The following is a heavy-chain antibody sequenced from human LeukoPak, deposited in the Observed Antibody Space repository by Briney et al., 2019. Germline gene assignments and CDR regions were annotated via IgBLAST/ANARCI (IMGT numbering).Heavy chain of an antibody. CDR1: GFTFSSYG. CDR2: IRYDGSNK. J-gene: IGHJ4*02. CDR3: AKEGYGGYHFDY. D-gene: IGHD5-12*01. V-gene: IGHV3-30*02. Sequence: GGSLRLSCAASGFTFSSYGMHWVRQAPGKGLEWVAFIRYDGSNKYYADSVKGRFTISRDNAKNSLYLQMNSLRAEDTAVYYCAKEGYGGYHFDYWGQGTLVTVSS.